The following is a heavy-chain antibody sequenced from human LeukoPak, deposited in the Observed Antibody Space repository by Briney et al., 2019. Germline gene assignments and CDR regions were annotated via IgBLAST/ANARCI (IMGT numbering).Heavy chain of an antibody. CDR2: IYSSGST. CDR1: GDSFSYFY. V-gene: IGHV4-59*01. Sequence: PSETLSLTCTVSGDSFSYFYWSWIRQPPGKGLEWIGYIYSSGSTNYNPSLKSRVTISLDTSKNQFSPKLSSVTAADTAVYYCARGVVAAAGRTFDFWGQGTLVTVSS. D-gene: IGHD6-13*01. J-gene: IGHJ4*02. CDR3: ARGVVAAAGRTFDF.